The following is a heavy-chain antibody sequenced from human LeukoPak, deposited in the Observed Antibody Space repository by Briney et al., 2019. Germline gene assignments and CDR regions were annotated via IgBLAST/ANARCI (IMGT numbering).Heavy chain of an antibody. CDR1: GFTFRSYS. J-gene: IGHJ5*02. CDR3: ARDSSGWSNWFDP. Sequence: GGSLRLSCSASGFTFRSYSKNWVRQAPGKGLEWVSSISTSSNYIFYADSVKGRFTISRDNAKNSLYLQMNSLRAEDTAVYYCARDSSGWSNWFDPWGQGTLVTVSS. D-gene: IGHD6-19*01. CDR2: ISTSSNYI. V-gene: IGHV3-21*01.